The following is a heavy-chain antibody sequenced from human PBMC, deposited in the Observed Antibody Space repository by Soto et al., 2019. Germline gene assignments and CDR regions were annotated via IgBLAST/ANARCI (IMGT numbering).Heavy chain of an antibody. CDR3: ARGGYSYGRFDY. V-gene: IGHV3-23*01. J-gene: IGHJ4*02. CDR2: ISGSGGST. D-gene: IGHD5-18*01. CDR1: GLTFSSYA. Sequence: PGGSLRLSCAASGLTFSSYAMSWVRQAPGKGLEWVSAISGSGGSTYYADSVKGRFTISRDNSKNTLYLQMNSLRAEDTAVYYCARGGYSYGRFDYWGQGTLVTVSS.